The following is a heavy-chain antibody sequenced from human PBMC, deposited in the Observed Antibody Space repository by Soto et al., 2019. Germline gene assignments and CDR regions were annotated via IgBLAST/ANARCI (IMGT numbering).Heavy chain of an antibody. V-gene: IGHV4-59*01. D-gene: IGHD6-13*01. CDR1: GGSISNYY. Sequence: QVQLQESGPGLVKPSETLSLTCTVSGGSISNYYWSWIRQPPGKGLEWIGYIYYSGSTHYNPSLKSRVTTSLDSSKTQFSLKLRSETAADTGVYYGARVGRTGGQQLYTSRFDCWGQGTLVTVSS. CDR3: ARVGRTGGQQLYTSRFDC. J-gene: IGHJ4*02. CDR2: IYYSGST.